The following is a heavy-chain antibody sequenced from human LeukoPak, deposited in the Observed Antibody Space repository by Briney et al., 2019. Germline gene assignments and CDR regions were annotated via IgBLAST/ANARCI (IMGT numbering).Heavy chain of an antibody. Sequence: GGSLRLPCAASGFTFDDYAMHWVRQAPGKGLEWVSGISWNSGSIGYADSVKGRFTISRDNAKNSLYLQMNSLRAEDTALYYCAKDLYSICWYDRMGFDPWGQGTLVPVSS. D-gene: IGHD6-13*01. V-gene: IGHV3-9*01. CDR2: ISWNSGSI. J-gene: IGHJ5*02. CDR3: AKDLYSICWYDRMGFDP. CDR1: GFTFDDYA.